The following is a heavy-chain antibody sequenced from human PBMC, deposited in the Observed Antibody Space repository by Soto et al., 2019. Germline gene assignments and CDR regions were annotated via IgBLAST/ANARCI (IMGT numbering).Heavy chain of an antibody. CDR2: ISAYNGNT. CDR3: ARIPSYYYDSSGHYPDY. V-gene: IGHV1-18*01. D-gene: IGHD3-22*01. J-gene: IGHJ4*02. Sequence: GASVKVSCKASGYTFTSYGISWVRQAPGQGLEWMGWISAYNGNTNYAQKLQGRVTMTTDTSTSTAYMELRSLRSDDTAVYYCARIPSYYYDSSGHYPDYWGQGTLVTVS. CDR1: GYTFTSYG.